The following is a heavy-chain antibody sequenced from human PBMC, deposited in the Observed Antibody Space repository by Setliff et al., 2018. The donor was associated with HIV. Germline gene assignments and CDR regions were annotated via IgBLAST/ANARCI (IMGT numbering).Heavy chain of an antibody. V-gene: IGHV4-39*01. CDR1: GGSISSSSYY. Sequence: PSETLSLTCTVSGGSISSSSYYWGWIRQPPGKGLEWIGTNYYSGSTYYNPSPKSRVTISVDTSKNQFSLKLNSVTAANTAVYYCAIQGAATGTGWFDPWGQGTLVTVSS. J-gene: IGHJ5*02. CDR3: AIQGAATGTGWFDP. CDR2: NYYSGST. D-gene: IGHD6-13*01.